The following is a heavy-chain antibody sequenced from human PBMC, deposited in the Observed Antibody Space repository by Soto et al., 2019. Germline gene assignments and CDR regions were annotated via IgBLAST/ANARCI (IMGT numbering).Heavy chain of an antibody. V-gene: IGHV3-30-3*01. J-gene: IGHJ4*02. CDR3: AKDRSMITFGGVIV. CDR1: GFSFSISP. CDR2: ISYDGTNK. D-gene: IGHD3-16*02. Sequence: GGSLRLSCAASGFSFSISPMHWVRQAPGKGPEWVALISYDGTNKFYADSVKGRFTISRDNAKNSLYLQMNSLRAEDTALYYCAKDRSMITFGGVIVWGQGTLVTVSS.